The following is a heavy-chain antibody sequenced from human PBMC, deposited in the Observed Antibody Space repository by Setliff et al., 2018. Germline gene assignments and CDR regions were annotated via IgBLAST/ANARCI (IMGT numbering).Heavy chain of an antibody. CDR1: GASINSLSW. J-gene: IGHJ4*01. CDR3: VKGTNVVMVYTGFDH. CDR2: IYHDGNT. Sequence: PSETLSLTCAVTGASINSLSWWSWVRQSPGKGLEWIGEIYHDGNTKFNPSVHYNPSLKSRVTISIDNSKNTLFLQMSSLRAADTAVYYCVKGTNVVMVYTGFDHWGQGTLVTVSS. D-gene: IGHD2-8*01. V-gene: IGHV4-4*02.